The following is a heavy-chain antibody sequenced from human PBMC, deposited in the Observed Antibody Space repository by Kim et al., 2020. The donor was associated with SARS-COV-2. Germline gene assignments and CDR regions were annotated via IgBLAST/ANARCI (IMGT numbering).Heavy chain of an antibody. Sequence: EYAASVKGRFTISRDDSKSIAYLQMNSLKTEDTAVYYCTRVSGVRGVFDYWGQGTLVTVSS. D-gene: IGHD3-10*01. CDR3: TRVSGVRGVFDY. V-gene: IGHV3-49*02. J-gene: IGHJ4*02.